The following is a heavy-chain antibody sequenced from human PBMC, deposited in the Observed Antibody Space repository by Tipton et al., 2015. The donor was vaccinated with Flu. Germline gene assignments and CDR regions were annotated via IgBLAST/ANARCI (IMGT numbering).Heavy chain of an antibody. Sequence: SLRLSCVVSGFTLGRYGMSWVRQAPGKGLEWVAGFSGSAITTYFADSVRGRFTISRDNFKSTLYLQMNSLRAEDTAVYYCARRDYSNYVSEPKNWFDSWGQGTLVTVSS. V-gene: IGHV3-23*01. CDR1: GFTLGRYG. J-gene: IGHJ5*01. CDR3: ARRDYSNYVSEPKNWFDS. CDR2: FSGSAITT. D-gene: IGHD4-11*01.